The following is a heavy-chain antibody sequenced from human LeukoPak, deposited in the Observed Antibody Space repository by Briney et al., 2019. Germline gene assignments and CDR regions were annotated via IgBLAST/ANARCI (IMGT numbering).Heavy chain of an antibody. CDR2: IYYSGST. V-gene: IGHV4-39*01. D-gene: IGHD3-22*01. Sequence: SSETLSLTCTVSGGSISSSSYYWGWIRQPPGKGLEWIGSIYYSGSTYYNPSLKSRVTISVDTSKNQFSLKLSSVTAAGTAVYYCARMVIGDFDYWGQGTLVTVSS. CDR3: ARMVIGDFDY. CDR1: GGSISSSSYY. J-gene: IGHJ4*02.